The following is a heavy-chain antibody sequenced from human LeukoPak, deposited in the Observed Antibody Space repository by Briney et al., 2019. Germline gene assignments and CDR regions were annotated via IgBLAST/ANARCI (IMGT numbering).Heavy chain of an antibody. V-gene: IGHV3-23*01. CDR2: ISDSGGST. D-gene: IGHD1-26*01. CDR1: GITLSNYG. CDR3: ATGGIYSLLDY. J-gene: IGHJ4*02. Sequence: PGGSLRLSCAVSGITLSNYGMSWVRQAPGKGLEWVAGISDSGGSTNYADSVKDRFTISRDNPKNTLYLQMNSLRAEDTAVYYCATGGIYSLLDYWGQGTLVTVSS.